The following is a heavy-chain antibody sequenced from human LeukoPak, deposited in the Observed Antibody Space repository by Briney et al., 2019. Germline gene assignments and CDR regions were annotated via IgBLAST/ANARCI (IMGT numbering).Heavy chain of an antibody. CDR2: IYTTGKT. Sequence: SETLSLTCTVSSGSINSYYWGWVRQPAGRGLEWIGRIYTTGKTDYNPSLKTRLTIPVDTSQRQFSLNLRSVTAADTAIYYCARHGYTASHYFLDFWSQGTLVTVSS. D-gene: IGHD3-16*01. CDR1: SGSINSYY. J-gene: IGHJ4*02. V-gene: IGHV4-4*07. CDR3: ARHGYTASHYFLDF.